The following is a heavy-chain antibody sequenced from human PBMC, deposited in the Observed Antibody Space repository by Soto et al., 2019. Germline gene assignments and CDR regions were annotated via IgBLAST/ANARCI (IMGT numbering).Heavy chain of an antibody. Sequence: GGSLRLSCVTSGFNFNNYAMNWVRRAPEKGLEWVATITGSGDSTYYADSVKGRFSISRDNSKKTVYLQLNSLRAEDTAVYHSVGANYLIVFDYWGQGALVTVSS. CDR2: ITGSGDST. CDR3: VGANYLIVFDY. V-gene: IGHV3-23*01. D-gene: IGHD2-21*01. J-gene: IGHJ4*02. CDR1: GFNFNNYA.